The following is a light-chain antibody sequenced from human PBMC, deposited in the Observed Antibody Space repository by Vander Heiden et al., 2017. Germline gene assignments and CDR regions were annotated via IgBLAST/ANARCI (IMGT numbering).Light chain of an antibody. J-gene: IGLJ3*02. CDR2: DGT. CDR1: SSDVGAYNY. CDR3: SSHAGSSAV. Sequence: QSALTQPPSASGSPGQSVTISCTGTSSDVGAYNYVSWYQQHPGKAPTRIIYDGTKRPSGVPDRFSGSKSGNTAFLTVSGLQAEDEADYYCSSHAGSSAVFGGGTTVTVL. V-gene: IGLV2-8*01.